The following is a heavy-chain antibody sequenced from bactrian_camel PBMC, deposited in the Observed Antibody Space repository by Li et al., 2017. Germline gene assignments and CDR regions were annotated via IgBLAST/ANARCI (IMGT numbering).Heavy chain of an antibody. D-gene: IGHD3*01. CDR2: IRSDDSRT. CDR1: GFTFDDYP. Sequence: VQLVESGGGLVQPGGSLTLSCAASGFTFDDYPMIWVRQAPGKGLEWVSTIRSDDSRTYYADSVKGRFTISRDNADNTLYLQMDNLQTEDTAMYFCAAGRGRITSGSSCYGDDKYWGPGTQVTVS. V-gene: IGHV3S31*01. J-gene: IGHJ4*01. CDR3: AAGRGRITSGSSCYGDDKY.